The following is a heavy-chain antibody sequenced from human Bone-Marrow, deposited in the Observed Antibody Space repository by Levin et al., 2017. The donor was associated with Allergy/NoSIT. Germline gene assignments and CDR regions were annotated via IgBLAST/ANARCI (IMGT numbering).Heavy chain of an antibody. CDR2: IYYSGSA. CDR3: AGEPNSPYYYYYGLDV. D-gene: IGHD2/OR15-2a*01. CDR1: GGSISSDSYY. J-gene: IGHJ6*02. V-gene: IGHV4-39*07. Sequence: SETLSLTCTVSGGSISSDSYYWAWIRQPPGKGLEWIGSIYYSGSAYYNPSLKTRLTISVDTSKNQFSLRLNSVTAADTAVYYCAGEPNSPYYYYYGLDVWGQGTTVTVSS.